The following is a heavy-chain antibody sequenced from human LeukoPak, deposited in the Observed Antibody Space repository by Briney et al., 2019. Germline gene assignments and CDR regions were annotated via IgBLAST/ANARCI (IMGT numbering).Heavy chain of an antibody. CDR3: ARRSSGGGLFDY. J-gene: IGHJ4*02. V-gene: IGHV4-39*02. CDR2: IFYSGNN. CDR1: GGSISSSSYY. D-gene: IGHD6-19*01. Sequence: PSETLSLTCTVSGGSISSSSYYWGWIRQPPGKGLEWIGSIFYSGNNYYNASLKSRVTISVDTSKNHFSLKLSSVTSADTAVYYCARRSSGGGLFDYWGQGTLVTVSS.